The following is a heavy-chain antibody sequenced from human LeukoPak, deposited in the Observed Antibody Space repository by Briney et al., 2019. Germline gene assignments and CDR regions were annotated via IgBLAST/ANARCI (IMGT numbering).Heavy chain of an antibody. J-gene: IGHJ4*02. Sequence: GGSLTLSCAASGFTFSAYTLHWVRKAPGKGLEWVSSIKGSDNYIYNTDSVAGRFPVSTDGAQNSIHPEMNSQRIEDTAVYFCARPRSISMNDKNLLYGGQGSLVTVSS. D-gene: IGHD3-3*02. CDR1: GFTFSAYT. V-gene: IGHV3-21*06. CDR3: ARPRSISMNDKNLLY. CDR2: IKGSDNYI.